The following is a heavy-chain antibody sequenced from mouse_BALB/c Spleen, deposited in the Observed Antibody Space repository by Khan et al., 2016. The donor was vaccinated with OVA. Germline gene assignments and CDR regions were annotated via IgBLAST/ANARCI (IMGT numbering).Heavy chain of an antibody. CDR2: IIYTGYT. CDR1: GDSITTGY. V-gene: IGHV3-8*02. D-gene: IGHD2-14*01. Sequence: VQLKESGPSLVKPSQTLSLTCSVTGDSITTGYWNWIRKFPGNKLEYMGYIIYTGYTYYNPSLKSRISITRHTSNNQYYLQLNSVTDEDTATDYLARTTYRYAFVYWGQGTLVTVSA. CDR3: ARTTYRYAFVY. J-gene: IGHJ3*01.